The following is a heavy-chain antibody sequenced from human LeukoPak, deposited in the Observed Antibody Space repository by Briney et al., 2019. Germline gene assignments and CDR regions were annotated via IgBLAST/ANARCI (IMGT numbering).Heavy chain of an antibody. Sequence: ASVKVSCKASGYTFTYYYIHWVRQAPGQGREWMGWNNPKTGGTNYAQKFQGRVTMTRDTYISTAYMELSRLRSDDTAVYYCARDDNSWTDFWGQGTLVTVSS. V-gene: IGHV1-2*02. D-gene: IGHD6-13*01. J-gene: IGHJ4*02. CDR3: ARDDNSWTDF. CDR2: NNPKTGGT. CDR1: GYTFTYYY.